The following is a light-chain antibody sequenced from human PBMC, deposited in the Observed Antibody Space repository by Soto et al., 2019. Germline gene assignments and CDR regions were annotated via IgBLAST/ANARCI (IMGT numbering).Light chain of an antibody. V-gene: IGLV2-14*01. CDR3: SSYTSSSTLEDVV. Sequence: QSALTQPASVSGSPGQSITISCTGTSSDVGGYNYVSWYQQHPGEAPKLMIYDVSNRPSGVSNRFSGSKSGNTASLTISGLQAEDEADYYCSSYTSSSTLEDVVFGGGTKLTVL. CDR2: DVS. CDR1: SSDVGGYNY. J-gene: IGLJ2*01.